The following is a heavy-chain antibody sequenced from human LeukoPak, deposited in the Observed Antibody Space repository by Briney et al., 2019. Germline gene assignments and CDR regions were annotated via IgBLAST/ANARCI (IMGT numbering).Heavy chain of an antibody. D-gene: IGHD2-2*01. CDR3: ARDSLRVVGASSTLDY. J-gene: IGHJ4*02. CDR2: ISGYNGNT. CDR1: GYTFTSYG. V-gene: IGHV1-18*01. Sequence: ASVKVSCKASGYTFTSYGISWVRQAPGQGLEWMGLISGYNGNTNYAQKFQGRVSMTTDTSTRTAYMELRSLRSDDTAVYYCARDSLRVVGASSTLDYWGQGTLVTVSS.